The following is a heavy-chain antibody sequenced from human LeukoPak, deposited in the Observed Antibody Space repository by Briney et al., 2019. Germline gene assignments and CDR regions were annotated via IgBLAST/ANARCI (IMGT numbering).Heavy chain of an antibody. J-gene: IGHJ4*02. Sequence: GGSLRLSCAASGFIFSSYGMHWVRQAPGKGLEWVSFIRFDESATVYADSVKGRFTISRDNSKNAVYMQMTSLRVEDTGLHYCAKDQGDCTGSTCYLRYLEYWDQGILVTVSS. V-gene: IGHV3-30*02. CDR3: AKDQGDCTGSTCYLRYLEY. CDR2: IRFDESAT. CDR1: GFIFSSYG. D-gene: IGHD2-15*01.